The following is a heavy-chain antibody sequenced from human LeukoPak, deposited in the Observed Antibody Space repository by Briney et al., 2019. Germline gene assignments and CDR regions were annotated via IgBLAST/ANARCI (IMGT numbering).Heavy chain of an antibody. CDR3: ARGPLTTVTNSPPLGSDTGAKNWFDP. CDR2: IYHSGST. Sequence: PSETLSLTCAVSGGSISSGGYSWSWIRQPPGKGLEWIGYIYHSGSTYYNPSLKSRVTISVDTSKNQFSLKLSSVTAADTAVYYCARGPLTTVTNSPPLGSDTGAKNWFDPWGQGTLVTVSS. D-gene: IGHD4-11*01. J-gene: IGHJ5*02. CDR1: GGSISSGGYS. V-gene: IGHV4-30-2*01.